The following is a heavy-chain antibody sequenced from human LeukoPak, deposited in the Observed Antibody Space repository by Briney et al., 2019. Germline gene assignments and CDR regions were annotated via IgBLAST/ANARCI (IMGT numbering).Heavy chain of an antibody. J-gene: IGHJ6*02. CDR3: ARGIELDYYYYGMDV. D-gene: IGHD2-8*01. CDR1: GFTFSSYE. CDR2: ISSSGSTI. Sequence: PGGSLRLSCAASGFTFSSYEMNWVRQAPGKGLEWVSYISSSGSTIYYADSVKGRFTISRDNAKNSLYLQMNSLRAEDTAVYYCARGIELDYYYYGMDVWGQGTTVTVSS. V-gene: IGHV3-48*03.